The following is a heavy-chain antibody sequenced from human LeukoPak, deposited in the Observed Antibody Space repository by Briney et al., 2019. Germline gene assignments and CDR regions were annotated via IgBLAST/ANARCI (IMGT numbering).Heavy chain of an antibody. Sequence: PGGSLRLSCAASGFTFSNYGMHWVRQAPGKGLEWVAFIRYDGSNKYYADSVKGRFTISRDNSKNTLYLQMNSLRAEDTAVYYCAKEGIVGATLPLDYWGQGTLVTVSS. CDR3: AKEGIVGATLPLDY. V-gene: IGHV3-30*02. D-gene: IGHD1-26*01. J-gene: IGHJ4*02. CDR2: IRYDGSNK. CDR1: GFTFSNYG.